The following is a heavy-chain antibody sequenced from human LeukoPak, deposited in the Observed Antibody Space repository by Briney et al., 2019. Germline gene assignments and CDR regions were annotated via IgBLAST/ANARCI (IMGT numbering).Heavy chain of an antibody. CDR1: GFTFSDYY. J-gene: IGHJ5*02. V-gene: IGHV3-11*01. CDR3: ARVIAVAGIIDP. Sequence: GGSLRLSCAASGFTFSDYYMTWIRQAPGKGLEWVSYISTGNIIYYADSVKGRFTISRDNAKNSLYLQMSSLRAEDTAVYYCARVIAVAGIIDPWGQGTLVTVSS. D-gene: IGHD6-19*01. CDR2: ISTGNII.